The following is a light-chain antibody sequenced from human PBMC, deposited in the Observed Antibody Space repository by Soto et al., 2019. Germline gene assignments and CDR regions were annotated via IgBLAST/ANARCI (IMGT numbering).Light chain of an antibody. V-gene: IGKV1-5*03. CDR1: QSISTW. CDR3: QHCDSSWT. CDR2: KAS. Sequence: DIQMTQSPSTLSASVGDRVTITCRASQSISTWLAWYQQKPGKAPKVLIYKASSLESGVTSRFSGSGSGTEFTLTISSLQTDDSATYYCQHCDSSWTFGQGTKVEIK. J-gene: IGKJ1*01.